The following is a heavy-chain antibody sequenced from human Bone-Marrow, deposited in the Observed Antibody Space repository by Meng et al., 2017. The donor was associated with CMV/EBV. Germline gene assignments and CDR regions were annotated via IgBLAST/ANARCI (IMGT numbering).Heavy chain of an antibody. J-gene: IGHJ4*02. CDR2: IYSGGST. CDR1: GFTVSSNY. D-gene: IGHD3-3*01. CDR3: ARDPNYDFWSGYYTLPDY. Sequence: GESLKISCAASGFTVSSNYMSWVRQAPGKGLEWVSVIYSGGSTYYADSVKGRFTISRDNSKNTLYLQMNSLRAEDMALYYCARDPNYDFWSGYYTLPDYWGQGTLVTVSS. V-gene: IGHV3-53*05.